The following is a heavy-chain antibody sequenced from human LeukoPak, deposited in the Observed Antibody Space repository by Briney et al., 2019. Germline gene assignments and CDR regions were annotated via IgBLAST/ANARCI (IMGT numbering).Heavy chain of an antibody. J-gene: IGHJ4*02. CDR3: ARLSVGATGKDS. D-gene: IGHD1-26*01. V-gene: IGHV4-39*01. CDR1: GGSISSSSYY. CDR2: IYYSGNT. Sequence: SETLSLTCTVSGGSISSSSYYWGWIRQPPGKGLEWIGSIYYSGNTYYNPSLKSRVTISVDTSKNQFSLKLSSVTAADTAVYYCARLSVGATGKDSWGQGTLVTVSS.